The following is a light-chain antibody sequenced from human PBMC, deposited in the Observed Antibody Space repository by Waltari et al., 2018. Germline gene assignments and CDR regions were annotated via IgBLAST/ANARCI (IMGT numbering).Light chain of an antibody. V-gene: IGKV1-5*03. J-gene: IGKJ1*01. CDR3: LQCAASSWS. Sequence: DTQMTKSPANLSASVGDRVTITCRASQSVSHWLAWYQQKPGKAPKLLIYGASGLESGVPSRFSGSGYGTEFTLTINNLQPDDSATYYCLQCAASSWSFGQGTKVEIK. CDR2: GAS. CDR1: QSVSHW.